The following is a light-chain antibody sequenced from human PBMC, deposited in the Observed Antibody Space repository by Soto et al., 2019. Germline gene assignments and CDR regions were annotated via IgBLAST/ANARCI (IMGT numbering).Light chain of an antibody. V-gene: IGKV1-39*01. CDR2: SAS. CDR3: QQTFKTPHT. Sequence: DIQITQSPTSLSASVGDTVTISCRASQTVSSYLNWYQQQPGKAPKLLIYSASTLQTGVPSRFSGSGFGTDYTLTISSLQPADFATYYCQQTFKTPHTFGQGTKVDIK. J-gene: IGKJ2*01. CDR1: QTVSSY.